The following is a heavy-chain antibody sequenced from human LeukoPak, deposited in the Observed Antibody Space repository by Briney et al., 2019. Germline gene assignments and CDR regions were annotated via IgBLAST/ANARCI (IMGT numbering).Heavy chain of an antibody. D-gene: IGHD3-22*01. CDR3: ARADGYYDSSGYYYGLCSY. V-gene: IGHV3-11*01. Sequence: GGSLRLSCAASGFPFSDYYMGWIRQAPGKGLEWVSYISSSGSTIYYADSVKGRFTISRDNAKNSLYLQMNSLRAEDTAVYYCARADGYYDSSGYYYGLCSYWGQGTLVTVSS. CDR1: GFPFSDYY. J-gene: IGHJ4*02. CDR2: ISSSGSTI.